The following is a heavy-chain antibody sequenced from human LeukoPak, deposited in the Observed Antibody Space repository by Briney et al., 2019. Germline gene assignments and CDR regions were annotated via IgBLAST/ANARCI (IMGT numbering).Heavy chain of an antibody. V-gene: IGHV3-23*01. CDR2: ISGSGGST. J-gene: IGHJ6*02. D-gene: IGHD5-18*01. CDR3: AKNKGYSYGSSYAMDV. CDR1: GVTFSSYA. Sequence: GGSLRLSCAASGVTFSSYAMSWVRQAPGKGLEWVSAISGSGGSTYYADSVKGRFTISRDNSKNPLYLQMNSLRAEDTAVYYCAKNKGYSYGSSYAMDVWGQGTTVTVSS.